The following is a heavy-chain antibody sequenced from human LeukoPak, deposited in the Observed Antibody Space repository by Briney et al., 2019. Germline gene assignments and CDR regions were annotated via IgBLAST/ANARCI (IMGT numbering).Heavy chain of an antibody. D-gene: IGHD3-3*01. CDR2: ISGSGGST. Sequence: GGSLRLSCAASGFTVSSNYMSWVRQAPGKGLEWVSAISGSGGSTYYADSVKGRFTISRDNSKNTLYLQMNSLRAEDTAVYYCAKGSDFWSGYYNDYWGQGTLVTVSS. CDR1: GFTVSSNY. CDR3: AKGSDFWSGYYNDY. V-gene: IGHV3-23*01. J-gene: IGHJ4*02.